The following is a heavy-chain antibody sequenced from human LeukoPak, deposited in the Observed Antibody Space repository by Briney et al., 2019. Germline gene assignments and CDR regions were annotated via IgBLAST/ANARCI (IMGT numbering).Heavy chain of an antibody. CDR3: ARPASQYYDFWSGYSSIAVAGTEWSDP. V-gene: IGHV4-59*01. CDR2: IYYSGST. J-gene: IGHJ5*02. CDR1: GGSISSYY. Sequence: SETLSLACTVSGGSISSYYWSWIRHPPGKGLEWIGHIYYSGSTNYNPSLKSRVTISVDTSKNQFSLKLSSVTAADTAVYYCARPASQYYDFWSGYSSIAVAGTEWSDPWGQGTLVTVSS. D-gene: IGHD3-3*01.